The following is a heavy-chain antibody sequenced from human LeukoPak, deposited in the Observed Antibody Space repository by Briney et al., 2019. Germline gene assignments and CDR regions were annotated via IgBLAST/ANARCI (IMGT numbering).Heavy chain of an antibody. CDR2: IRNSGSII. J-gene: IGHJ3*02. D-gene: IGHD3-16*01. Sequence: GGSLRLSCAASGFTFSRYEMNWVRQAPGKGLEWVSDIRNSGSIIYYADSVKGRFTISRDNAKNSLYLQMNSLRAEDTAVYYCARDPQGAAFDIWGQGTMVTVSS. CDR3: ARDPQGAAFDI. CDR1: GFTFSRYE. V-gene: IGHV3-48*03.